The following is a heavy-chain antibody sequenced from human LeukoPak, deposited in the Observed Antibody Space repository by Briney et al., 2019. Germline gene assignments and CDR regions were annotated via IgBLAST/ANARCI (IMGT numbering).Heavy chain of an antibody. J-gene: IGHJ4*02. Sequence: SETLSLTCPVSGDSITSHYWSWIRQPPGKGLEWIGYLHYRGNTNHNSSLKSRMTISLDTSRNQFSLRLSSVTAADTAIYFCARESSTSQTNLFDSWGQGTLVTVSS. CDR1: GDSITSHY. V-gene: IGHV4-59*11. CDR3: ARESSTSQTNLFDS. CDR2: LHYRGNT. D-gene: IGHD6-6*01.